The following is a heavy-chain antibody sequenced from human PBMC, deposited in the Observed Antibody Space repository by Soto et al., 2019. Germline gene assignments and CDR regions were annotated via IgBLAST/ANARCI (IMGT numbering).Heavy chain of an antibody. CDR3: ARERLGGCDYYYYGMDV. Sequence: GGSLRLSCAASGFTFSSYWMHWVRQAPGKGLVWVSRINSDGSSTSYADSVKGRFTISRDNAKNTLYLQMNSLRAEDTAVYYCARERLGGCDYYYYGMDVWGQGITVTVSS. D-gene: IGHD3-16*01. V-gene: IGHV3-74*01. CDR1: GFTFSSYW. CDR2: INSDGSST. J-gene: IGHJ6*02.